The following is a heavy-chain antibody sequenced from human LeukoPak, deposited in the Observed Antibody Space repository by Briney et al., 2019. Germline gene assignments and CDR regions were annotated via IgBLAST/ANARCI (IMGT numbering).Heavy chain of an antibody. J-gene: IGHJ4*02. CDR2: ISSSSSYI. CDR3: ARGSYGSGSSFDY. Sequence: GGSLRLSCAASEFTFSSYSMNWVRQAPGKGLEWVSSISSSSSYIYYADSVKGRFTISRDNAKNSLYLQMNSLRAEDTAVYYCARGSYGSGSSFDYWGQGTLVTVSS. D-gene: IGHD3-10*01. CDR1: EFTFSSYS. V-gene: IGHV3-21*01.